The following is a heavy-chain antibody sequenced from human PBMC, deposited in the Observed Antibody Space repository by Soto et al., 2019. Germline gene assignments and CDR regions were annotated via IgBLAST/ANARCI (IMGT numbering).Heavy chain of an antibody. V-gene: IGHV6-1*01. D-gene: IGHD1-7*01. CDR1: GDSVSSNSAA. J-gene: IGHJ3*02. CDR3: ERVVLTGTKDAFDI. Sequence: PSQTLSLTCAISGDSVSSNSAAWNWIRQSPSRGLEWLGRTYYRSKWYNDYAVFVKSRITINPDTSKNQFSLQLNSVTPEDTVVYYCERVVLTGTKDAFDIWGQGTLVTVSS. CDR2: TYYRSKWYN.